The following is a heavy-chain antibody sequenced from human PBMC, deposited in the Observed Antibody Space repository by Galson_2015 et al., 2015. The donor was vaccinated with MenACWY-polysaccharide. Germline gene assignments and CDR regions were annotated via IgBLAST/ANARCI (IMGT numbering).Heavy chain of an antibody. D-gene: IGHD2-21*01. Sequence: SLRLSCAASGFTFSSYAMHWVRQAPGKGLEWVAVISYDETNKYYADSVKGRFTISRDNSKKMLYLRMDSLRNEDTALYYCARSYCDRTNCYGGDVGGQGTTVSVSS. CDR3: ARSYCDRTNCYGGDV. CDR2: ISYDETNK. J-gene: IGHJ6*02. V-gene: IGHV3-30-3*01. CDR1: GFTFSSYA.